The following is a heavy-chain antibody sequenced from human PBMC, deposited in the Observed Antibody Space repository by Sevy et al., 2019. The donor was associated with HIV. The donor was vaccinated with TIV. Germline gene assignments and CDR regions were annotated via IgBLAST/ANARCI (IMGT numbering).Heavy chain of an antibody. Sequence: GGSLRLSCAASTFTFSDYYMTWIRQAPGKGLEWVSHISSGGSNKYYADSVKGRFTISRDNAKNSLYLQMISLRVEDTSLYYCARVRYNYGSYYFDYWGQGTLVTVSS. CDR2: ISSGGSNK. CDR3: ARVRYNYGSYYFDY. V-gene: IGHV3-11*01. J-gene: IGHJ4*02. D-gene: IGHD5-18*01. CDR1: TFTFSDYY.